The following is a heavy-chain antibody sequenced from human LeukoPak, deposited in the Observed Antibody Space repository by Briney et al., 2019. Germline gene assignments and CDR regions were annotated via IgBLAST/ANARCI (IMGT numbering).Heavy chain of an antibody. V-gene: IGHV4-59*08. CDR2: IYYSGST. J-gene: IGHJ4*02. CDR3: ARHTGYLDY. CDR1: GGSISSYY. Sequence: PSDTLSLPCTVSGGSISSYYWSWIRQPPGKGLEWIGYIYYSGSTNYNPSLKSRVTISVDTSKNQFSLKLSSVTAADTAVYYCARHTGYLDYWGQGTLVTVSS. D-gene: IGHD1-14*01.